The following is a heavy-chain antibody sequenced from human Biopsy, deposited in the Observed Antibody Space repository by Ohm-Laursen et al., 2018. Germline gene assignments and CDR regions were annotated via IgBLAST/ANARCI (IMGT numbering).Heavy chain of an antibody. Sequence: TQTLTLTCSFSGFSLSARGMCVRWIRQAPGKALAWLVRVDWDDFKDYTASLQTKLSISKDTSNHHMVLTVNNVDPADTATYYCARTPILIVSAGLVYRHRRHLQGMDVWGQGIAVTVS. CDR3: ARTPILIVSAGLVYRHRRHLQGMDV. CDR2: VDWDDFK. J-gene: IGHJ6*02. V-gene: IGHV2-70*11. D-gene: IGHD6-13*01. CDR1: GFSLSARGMC.